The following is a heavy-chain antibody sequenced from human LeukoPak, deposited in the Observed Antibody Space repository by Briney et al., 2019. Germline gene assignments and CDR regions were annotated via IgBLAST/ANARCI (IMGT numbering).Heavy chain of an antibody. V-gene: IGHV4-34*08. CDR2: IHRAGNT. CDR1: GFTFGDYA. J-gene: IGHJ4*02. Sequence: PGGSLRLSCTASGFTFGDYAMSWVRQAPGKGLEWIGEIHRAGNTNYNPSLRGRVTISVDWSNNHVYLTLNSVTAADTAVYYCAASLWFGINPEYWGQGTLVTVSS. D-gene: IGHD3-10*01. CDR3: AASLWFGINPEY.